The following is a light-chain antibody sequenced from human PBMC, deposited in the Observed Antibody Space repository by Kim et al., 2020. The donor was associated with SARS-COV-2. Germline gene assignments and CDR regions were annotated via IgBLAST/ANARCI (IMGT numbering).Light chain of an antibody. CDR1: SSNIGAGYD. Sequence: QSVLTQPPSVSGAPGQRVTISCTGSSSNIGAGYDVHWYQRLPGTAPKLLIFDNTNRPSGVPDRFSGSKSGTSASLAITGIQAEDEADYYCQSYDSSLTTLVFGGGTQLTVL. J-gene: IGLJ2*01. CDR2: DNT. V-gene: IGLV1-40*01. CDR3: QSYDSSLTTLV.